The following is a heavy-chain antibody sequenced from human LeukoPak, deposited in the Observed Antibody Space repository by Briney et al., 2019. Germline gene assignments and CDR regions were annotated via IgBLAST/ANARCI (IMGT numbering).Heavy chain of an antibody. Sequence: SETLSLTCTVSGGSVSSGSYYWSWLRQPPGKALEWIGYIYYTGSTYYNPSLEGRVTISVDTSRNQFSVKLSSVTAADTAVYYCARSQNYYGSGDYWSQGTLVTVSS. CDR2: IYYTGST. D-gene: IGHD3-10*01. V-gene: IGHV4-61*01. CDR1: GGSVSSGSYY. J-gene: IGHJ4*02. CDR3: ARSQNYYGSGDY.